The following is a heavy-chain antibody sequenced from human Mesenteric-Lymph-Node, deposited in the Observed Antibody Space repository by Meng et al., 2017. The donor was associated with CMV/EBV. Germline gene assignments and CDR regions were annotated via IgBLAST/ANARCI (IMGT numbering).Heavy chain of an antibody. CDR1: SVHYGSYY. CDR3: AREGYCSSTSCRNWFDP. Sequence: SVHYGSYYWAWIRQSPGKGLEWIGYSLYSGSTKYSPSLKSRITISFDTSKNQVSLNLKSVTAADTAVYYCAREGYCSSTSCRNWFDPWGQGTLVTVSS. CDR2: SLYSGST. V-gene: IGHV4-61*01. D-gene: IGHD2-2*01. J-gene: IGHJ5*02.